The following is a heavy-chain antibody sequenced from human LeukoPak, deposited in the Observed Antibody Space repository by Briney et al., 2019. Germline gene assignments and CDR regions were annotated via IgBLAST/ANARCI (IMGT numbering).Heavy chain of an antibody. CDR2: MYYSGST. Sequence: PSETLSLTRTVSGGSINSYYWTWIRQPPGKGLEWIGYMYYSGSTKYNPSLKSRVTISIDTPKKQFSLKLTSVTAADTAVYYCARMYYFDSSGKFDYWGQGTMVTVSS. V-gene: IGHV4-59*01. D-gene: IGHD3-22*01. CDR3: ARMYYFDSSGKFDY. J-gene: IGHJ4*03. CDR1: GGSINSYY.